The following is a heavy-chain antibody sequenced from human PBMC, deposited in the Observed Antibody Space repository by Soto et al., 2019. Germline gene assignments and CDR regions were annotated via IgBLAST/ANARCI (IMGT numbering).Heavy chain of an antibody. Sequence: GGSLRLSCAASGFTFSSYGMHWVRQAPGKGLEWVAVIWYDGSNKYYADSVEGRFTISRDNSKNTLYLQMNSLKTEDAAVYYCTTDLPVRTIFGVGIEPYVFDISAQGTTVTVSS. CDR1: GFTFSSYG. D-gene: IGHD3-3*01. CDR3: TTDLPVRTIFGVGIEPYVFDI. J-gene: IGHJ3*02. V-gene: IGHV3-33*01. CDR2: IWYDGSNK.